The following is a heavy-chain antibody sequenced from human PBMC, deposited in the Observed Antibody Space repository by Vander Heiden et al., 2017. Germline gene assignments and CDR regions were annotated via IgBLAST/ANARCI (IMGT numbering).Heavy chain of an antibody. CDR1: GYTFSSYD. Sequence: QVQLVQSGAEVKQPGASLKVLCKASGYTFSSYDINWVRQAAGQGVEWMGWMNPNSGNTGYAQKFQGRVTMTRSTSISTAYMELSSLTSEDTAVYYCAREGVVVTPIPDPFDIWGQGTMVTVSS. CDR2: MNPNSGNT. D-gene: IGHD2-21*02. CDR3: AREGVVVTPIPDPFDI. V-gene: IGHV1-8*01. J-gene: IGHJ3*02.